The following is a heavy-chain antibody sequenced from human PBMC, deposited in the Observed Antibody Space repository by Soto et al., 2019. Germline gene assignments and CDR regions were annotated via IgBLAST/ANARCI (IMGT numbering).Heavy chain of an antibody. D-gene: IGHD3-3*02. CDR1: GFPFGNFW. Sequence: EVHLVESGGGLVQPGGSLRLSCAASGFPFGNFWMHWVRQAPGKGLVWVSRINSDGSATGYADSVRGRLTISRDNAKNTLYLQMNSLRVEDTAVYYCTRGDHLYFDYWGQGTLVTVSS. CDR3: TRGDHLYFDY. CDR2: INSDGSAT. J-gene: IGHJ4*02. V-gene: IGHV3-74*01.